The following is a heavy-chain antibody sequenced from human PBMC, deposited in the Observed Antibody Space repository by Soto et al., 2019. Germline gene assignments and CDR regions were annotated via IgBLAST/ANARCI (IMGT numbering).Heavy chain of an antibody. CDR2: IWYDGSNK. V-gene: IGHV3-33*01. Sequence: ESGGGVVQPGRSLRLSCAASGFTFSSYGMHWVRQAPGKGLEWVAVIWYDGSNKYYADSVKGRFTISRDNSKNTLYLQMNSLRAEDTAVYYCARDPYYGSGSYFNYWGQGTLVTVSS. D-gene: IGHD3-10*01. CDR3: ARDPYYGSGSYFNY. CDR1: GFTFSSYG. J-gene: IGHJ4*02.